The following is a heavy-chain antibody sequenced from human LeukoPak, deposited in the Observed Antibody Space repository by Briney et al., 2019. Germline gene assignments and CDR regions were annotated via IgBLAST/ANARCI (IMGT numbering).Heavy chain of an antibody. V-gene: IGHV3-74*01. J-gene: IGHJ4*02. CDR2: INTDGTMA. D-gene: IGHD6-13*01. Sequence: PGGSLRLSCAASGFTFSNYWMHWVRHAPGKGLVWVSHINTDGTMANYADSVKGRFTISRDNAKNTVHLQMNSLTAEDTAVYYCARDLAFSGYSSSWLNYWGQGTLVTVSS. CDR1: GFTFSNYW. CDR3: ARDLAFSGYSSSWLNY.